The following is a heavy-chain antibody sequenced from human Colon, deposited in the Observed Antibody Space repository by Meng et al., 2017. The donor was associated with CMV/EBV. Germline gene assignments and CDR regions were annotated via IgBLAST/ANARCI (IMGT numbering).Heavy chain of an antibody. V-gene: IGHV3-30-3*01. CDR1: GFKFNFHT. CDR2: ISYDGTTK. D-gene: IGHD6-19*01. J-gene: IGHJ4*02. Sequence: GGSLRLSCSASGFKFNFHTIHWVRQAPGKGLEWVALISYDGTTKYYADSVKGRFSISRDNSENTAYLQMDSLTRDASGFYYCARENVAVAGTSFDYWGPGARVTVSS. CDR3: ARENVAVAGTSFDY.